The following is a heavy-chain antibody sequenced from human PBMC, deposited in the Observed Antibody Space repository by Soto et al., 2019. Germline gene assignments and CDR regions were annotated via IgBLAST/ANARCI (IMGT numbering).Heavy chain of an antibody. CDR2: IYESGRT. Sequence: SETLSLTCIVSGASISTGGYSRSWIRQPPGKGPEWIGYIYESGRTYYKPSLKIRASISMDKSRNQFSVRLTSVTAADTAVYFCARGDRYSGSFSDYFDPWGQGTLVTVSS. D-gene: IGHD1-26*01. CDR3: ARGDRYSGSFSDYFDP. V-gene: IGHV4-30-2*01. CDR1: GASISTGGYS. J-gene: IGHJ5*02.